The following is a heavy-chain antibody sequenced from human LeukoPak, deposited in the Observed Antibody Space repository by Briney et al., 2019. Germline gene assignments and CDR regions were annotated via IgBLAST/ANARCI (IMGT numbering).Heavy chain of an antibody. Sequence: GGSLRLSCAASGFIFSSYGMHWVRQAPGKGLGWVAFIRYDDSRRLYADSVKGRFTISRDDSKNTLYLQMNFLRPEDTAVYYCAKALVITVAGTYYFDYWGQGTLVTVSS. J-gene: IGHJ4*02. V-gene: IGHV3-30*02. CDR1: GFIFSSYG. CDR2: IRYDDSRR. CDR3: AKALVITVAGTYYFDY. D-gene: IGHD6-19*01.